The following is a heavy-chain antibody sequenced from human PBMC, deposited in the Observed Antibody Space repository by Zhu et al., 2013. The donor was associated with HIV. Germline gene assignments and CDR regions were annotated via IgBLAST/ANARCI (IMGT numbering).Heavy chain of an antibody. CDR1: GYTFTNYG. CDR2: ISSYNGNT. D-gene: IGHD6-19*01. CDR3: ARDQVAGPFDY. J-gene: IGHJ4*02. V-gene: IGHV1-18*01. Sequence: QVQLVQSGAEVKKPGASVKVSCKASGYTFTNYGITWVRQAPGQGLEWMGWISSYNGNTNYAQMLQGRVTMTTDTSTSTAYMDLRSLRSDGTAVYYCARDQVAGPFDYWGQGTLVTVSS.